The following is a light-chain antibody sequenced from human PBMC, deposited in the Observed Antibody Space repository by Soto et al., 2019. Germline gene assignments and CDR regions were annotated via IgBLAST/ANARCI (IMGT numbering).Light chain of an antibody. CDR3: QQSYSTPRT. CDR2: AAS. J-gene: IGKJ1*01. V-gene: IGKV1-39*01. Sequence: DIQMTQSPSSLSASVGDRVTITCRASQSFSNSLNWYQQKPGKAPKLLIYAASRLQSGVPSRFSGSGSGTDFTLTISSLQPEDFATYYCQQSYSTPRTFGQGTKVDIK. CDR1: QSFSNS.